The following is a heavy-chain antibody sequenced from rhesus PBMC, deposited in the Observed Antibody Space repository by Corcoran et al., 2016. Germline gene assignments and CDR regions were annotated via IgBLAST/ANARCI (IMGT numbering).Heavy chain of an antibody. CDR1: GFTFSRQG. Sequence: EVQLVETGGGLVQPGGALRRACGGAGFTFSRQGRSWVRRAPGKGLECVSGITNTGDRTFYADSVKGRFTISRDNSKNTVSLQMNSLRAEDTAVYYCSTDPGGVCCTFDYWGQGVLVTVSS. J-gene: IGHJ4*01. D-gene: IGHD2-39*02. V-gene: IGHV3S5*01. CDR3: STDPGGVCCTFDY. CDR2: ITNTGDRT.